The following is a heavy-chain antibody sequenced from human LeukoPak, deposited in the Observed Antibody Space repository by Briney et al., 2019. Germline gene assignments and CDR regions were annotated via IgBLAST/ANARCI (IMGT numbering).Heavy chain of an antibody. Sequence: PGGSLRLSCAASGFTFSSYAMHWVSQAPGKGLEWVAVISYDGSNKYYADSVKGRFTISRDNSKNTLYLQMNSLRAEDTAVYYCAQIYTAGATTIDYWGQGTLLTVSS. J-gene: IGHJ4*02. V-gene: IGHV3-30*04. CDR1: GFTFSSYA. CDR3: AQIYTAGATTIDY. CDR2: ISYDGSNK. D-gene: IGHD1-26*01.